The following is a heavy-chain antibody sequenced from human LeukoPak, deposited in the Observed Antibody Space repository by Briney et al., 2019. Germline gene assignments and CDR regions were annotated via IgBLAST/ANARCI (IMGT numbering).Heavy chain of an antibody. Sequence: SETLSLTCTVSGGSISSSSYYWGWIRQPPGKGLEWIGSIYYSGSTYYNPSLKSRVTISVDTSKNQFSLNLTSVTAADTAVYYCARDSAERAWDYWGQGTLVTVSS. J-gene: IGHJ4*02. D-gene: IGHD6-25*01. CDR3: ARDSAERAWDY. V-gene: IGHV4-39*07. CDR1: GGSISSSSYY. CDR2: IYYSGST.